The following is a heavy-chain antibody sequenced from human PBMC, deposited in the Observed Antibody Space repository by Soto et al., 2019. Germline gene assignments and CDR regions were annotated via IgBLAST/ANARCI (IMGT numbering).Heavy chain of an antibody. CDR3: ARTRGHFDS. Sequence: SQTLSLPCAISGDRVSSNSAAWNWIRRSPSRGLEWLGRTYYRSKWFNEYALSVKSRIAINPDTSKNQFSLQLNSVTPEDTAVYYCARTRGHFDSWGQGTLVTVSS. CDR1: GDRVSSNSAA. CDR2: TYYRSKWFN. J-gene: IGHJ4*02. V-gene: IGHV6-1*01. D-gene: IGHD2-2*01.